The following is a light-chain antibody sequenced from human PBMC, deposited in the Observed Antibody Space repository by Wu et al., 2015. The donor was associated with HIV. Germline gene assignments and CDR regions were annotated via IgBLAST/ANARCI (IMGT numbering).Light chain of an antibody. CDR1: RSVSSW. CDR2: KAS. J-gene: IGKJ2*01. Sequence: DIQMTQSPSNLSASVGDRVTITCRASRSVSSWLAWYQQKPGKAPKLLISKASSLESGVPPRFSGIGSGTDFTLTISSLQPDDFATYYCQQFNDYPYTFGQGTKLETK. CDR3: QQFNDYPYT. V-gene: IGKV1-5*03.